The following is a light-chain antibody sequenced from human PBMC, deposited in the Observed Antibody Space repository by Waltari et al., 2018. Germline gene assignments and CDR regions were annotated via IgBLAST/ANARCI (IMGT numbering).Light chain of an antibody. Sequence: QSALTQPPSASGSPGQSVTISCTGTSSDVGGYNYVSWYQQHPGKAPKPMFYDVTKRPSGAPARCSGSKSGTPASLTISGLQTEDEADYYCCSFAASYTSYVIFGGGTKLTVL. V-gene: IGLV2-11*01. CDR1: SSDVGGYNY. CDR2: DVT. CDR3: CSFAASYTSYVI. J-gene: IGLJ2*01.